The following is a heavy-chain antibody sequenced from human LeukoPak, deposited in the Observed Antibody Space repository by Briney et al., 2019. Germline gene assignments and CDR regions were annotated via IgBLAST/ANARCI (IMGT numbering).Heavy chain of an antibody. V-gene: IGHV3-49*03. J-gene: IGHJ4*01. CDR1: RFTFGAYA. D-gene: IGHD5-18*01. CDR2: IRSKAFGGAT. CDR3: TSGYKYGFH. Sequence: GGSLRLSCTVSRFTFGAYAMSWFRQAPGKGLEWVGFIRSKAFGGATEYAASVKGRFAISRDDSKSIAYLQVNSLKIEDTAVYYCTSGYKYGFHWGHGTLVTVSS.